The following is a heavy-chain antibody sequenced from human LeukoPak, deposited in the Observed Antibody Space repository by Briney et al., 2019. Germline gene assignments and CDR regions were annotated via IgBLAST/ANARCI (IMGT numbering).Heavy chain of an antibody. CDR3: AREHSSGYYHAFDI. D-gene: IGHD3-22*01. CDR1: GGSISSYY. Sequence: KPSETLSLTCTVSGGSISSYYWSWIRQPPGKGLEWIGYIYYSGSTNYNPSLKSRVTISVDTSKNQFSLKLSSVTAADTAVYYCAREHSSGYYHAFDIWGQGTKVTVSS. J-gene: IGHJ3*02. V-gene: IGHV4-59*01. CDR2: IYYSGST.